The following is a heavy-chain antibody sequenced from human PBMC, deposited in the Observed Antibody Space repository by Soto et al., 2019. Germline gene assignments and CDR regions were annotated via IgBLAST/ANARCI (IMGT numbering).Heavy chain of an antibody. V-gene: IGHV4-39*01. CDR3: ARQFARLRYGMDV. D-gene: IGHD3-16*01. Sequence: QLQLQESGPGLVKPSETLSLTCTVSGGSISSSSYYWGWIRQPPGKGLEWIGSIYYSGSTYYNPSLKSRVTISVDTSKNQFSLKLSSVTAADTAVYYCARQFARLRYGMDVWGQGTTVTVSS. CDR2: IYYSGST. J-gene: IGHJ6*02. CDR1: GGSISSSSYY.